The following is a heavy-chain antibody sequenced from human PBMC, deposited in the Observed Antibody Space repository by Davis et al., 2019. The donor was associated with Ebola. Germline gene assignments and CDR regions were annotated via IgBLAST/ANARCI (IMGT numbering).Heavy chain of an antibody. CDR1: GGSFSGYY. Sequence: GSLRLSCAVYGGSFSGYYWSWIRQPPGKGLEWIGEINHSGSTNYNPSLKSRVTISVDTSKNQFSLKLSSGTAADTAVYYCARGGTIFGVVITHRVDYWGQGTLVTVSS. D-gene: IGHD3-3*01. V-gene: IGHV4-34*01. CDR3: ARGGTIFGVVITHRVDY. J-gene: IGHJ4*02. CDR2: INHSGST.